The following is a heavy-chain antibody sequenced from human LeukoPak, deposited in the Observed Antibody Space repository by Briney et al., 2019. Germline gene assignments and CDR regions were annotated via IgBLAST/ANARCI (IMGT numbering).Heavy chain of an antibody. CDR1: GFTFDDYA. J-gene: IGHJ3*02. CDR3: AKDRRGAFDI. CDR2: ISWNSRSI. V-gene: IGHV3-9*01. Sequence: AGGSLRLSCAASGFTFDDYAMHWVRQAPGKGLEWVSGISWNSRSIGYADSVKGRFTISRDNAKNSLYLQMNSLRAEDTALYYCAKDRRGAFDIWGQGTMVTVSS.